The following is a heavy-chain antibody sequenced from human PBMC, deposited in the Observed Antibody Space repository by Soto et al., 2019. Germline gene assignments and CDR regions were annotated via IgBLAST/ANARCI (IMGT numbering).Heavy chain of an antibody. D-gene: IGHD2-8*01. CDR3: ARSHLITAPRRGWFDP. CDR2: INAGNGNT. CDR1: GYTFTSYA. V-gene: IGHV1-3*05. Sequence: QVQLVQSGAEEKKPGASVKVSCKASGYTFTSYAMHWVRQAPGQRLEWMGWINAGNGNTKYSQKFQGRVTITRDTSASTAYMELSSLRSEDTAVYYCARSHLITAPRRGWFDPWGQGTLVTVSS. J-gene: IGHJ5*02.